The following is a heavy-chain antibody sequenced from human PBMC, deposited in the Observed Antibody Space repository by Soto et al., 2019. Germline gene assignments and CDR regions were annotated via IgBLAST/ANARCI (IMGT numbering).Heavy chain of an antibody. Sequence: LSLTCTVSGGSISSYYWSWIRQPAGKGLEWIGRIYTSGSTNYNPSLKSRVTMSVDTSKNQFSLKLSSVTAADTAVYYCASYRPDDYDILTGYSEYYFDYWGQGTLVTVSS. V-gene: IGHV4-4*07. CDR3: ASYRPDDYDILTGYSEYYFDY. CDR2: IYTSGST. J-gene: IGHJ4*02. CDR1: GGSISSYY. D-gene: IGHD3-9*01.